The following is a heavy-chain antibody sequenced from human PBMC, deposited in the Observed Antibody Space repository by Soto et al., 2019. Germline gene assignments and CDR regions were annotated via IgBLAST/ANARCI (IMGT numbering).Heavy chain of an antibody. Sequence: SVKVSCKASGYTFTYRYLHWVRQAPGQALEWMGWITPFNGNTNYAQKFQDRVTITRDRSMSTAYMELSSLRSEDTAMYYCARGARITMVRGLQSGMDVWGLGTTVTVSS. CDR3: ARGARITMVRGLQSGMDV. V-gene: IGHV1-45*02. CDR1: GYTFTYRY. J-gene: IGHJ6*02. CDR2: ITPFNGNT. D-gene: IGHD3-10*01.